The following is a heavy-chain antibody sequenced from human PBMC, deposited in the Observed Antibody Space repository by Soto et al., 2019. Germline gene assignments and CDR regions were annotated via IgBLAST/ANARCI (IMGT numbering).Heavy chain of an antibody. V-gene: IGHV3-15*01. CDR3: TIAFDY. J-gene: IGHJ4*01. Sequence: GGSLRLSCAASGFTLSNSWLTWVRQAPGKGLEWVGRIWSKTDGGSTDYAAPVKGRFTISRDDAKNTLFLQMNSLKAEDTAVYYCTIAFDYWGQGALVTVSS. CDR2: IWSKTDGGST. CDR1: GFTLSNSW.